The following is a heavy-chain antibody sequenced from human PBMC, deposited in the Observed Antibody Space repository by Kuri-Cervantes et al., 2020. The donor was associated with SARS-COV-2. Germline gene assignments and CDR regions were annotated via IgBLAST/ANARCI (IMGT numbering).Heavy chain of an antibody. V-gene: IGHV1-2*02. J-gene: IGHJ6*03. CDR3: ARVTSDSSSSASDYDYYYMDV. Sequence: ASVKVSCKATGYTFTGYYMHWVRQAPGQGLEWMGCINPNSGGTNYAQKFQGRVNMTRDTSISTAYMELSRLRSDDTAVYYCARVTSDSSSSASDYDYYYMDVWGKGTTVTVSS. CDR1: GYTFTGYY. D-gene: IGHD6-6*01. CDR2: INPNSGGT.